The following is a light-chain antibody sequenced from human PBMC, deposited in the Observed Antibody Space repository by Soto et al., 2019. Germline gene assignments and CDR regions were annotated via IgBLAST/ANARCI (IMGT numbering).Light chain of an antibody. CDR2: EVS. CDR1: SSDVGSYNR. CDR3: SLYTSSSTLYV. J-gene: IGLJ1*01. V-gene: IGLV2-18*01. Sequence: QSVLTQPPSVSGSPGQSVTISCTGTSSDVGSYNRVSWYQQPPGTAPELMIYEVSNRPSGVPDRFSGSKSGTTASLTISGLQAEDEADYYCSLYTSSSTLYVFGTGTKVTVL.